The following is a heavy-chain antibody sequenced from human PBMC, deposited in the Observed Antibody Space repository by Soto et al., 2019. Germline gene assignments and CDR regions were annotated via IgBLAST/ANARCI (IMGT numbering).Heavy chain of an antibody. J-gene: IGHJ6*02. Sequence: GESLKISCQSSGYTFTNYWIGWVRQMPGKGPEWMGIIYPGDSDTKYNPSFQGQVTISADKSITTTYLQWSSFKASDTAIYYCAASIFYYGMDVWGQGTTVTVSS. V-gene: IGHV5-51*01. CDR2: IYPGDSDT. CDR3: AASIFYYGMDV. CDR1: GYTFTNYW.